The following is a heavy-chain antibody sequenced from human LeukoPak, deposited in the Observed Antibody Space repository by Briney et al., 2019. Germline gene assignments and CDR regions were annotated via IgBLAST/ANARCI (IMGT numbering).Heavy chain of an antibody. CDR3: ARGMGDYYASGIDY. CDR2: IYNSGST. Sequence: PSEIESPTCTVSGGFISSYYWSWIRQPPGKGLEWIGYIYNSGSTNYNPSLNSRVTISLYTSKNQCSLKLSSVTAAATAVYYCARGMGDYYASGIDYWGQGTLVTVSS. D-gene: IGHD3-10*01. J-gene: IGHJ4*02. CDR1: GGFISSYY. V-gene: IGHV4-59*01.